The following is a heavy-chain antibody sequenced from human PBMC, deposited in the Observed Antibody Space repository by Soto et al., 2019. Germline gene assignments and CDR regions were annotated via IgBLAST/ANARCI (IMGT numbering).Heavy chain of an antibody. V-gene: IGHV1-69*13. Sequence: ASVKVSCKASGGTFSSYAISWVRQAPGQGLEWMGGIIPIFGTANYAQKFQGRVTITADESTSTAYMELSSLRSEDTAVYYCARSTYYYNSSGYPWCDPWGQVNLFTGS. CDR1: GGTFSSYA. CDR2: IIPIFGTA. CDR3: ARSTYYYNSSGYPWCDP. J-gene: IGHJ5*02. D-gene: IGHD3-22*01.